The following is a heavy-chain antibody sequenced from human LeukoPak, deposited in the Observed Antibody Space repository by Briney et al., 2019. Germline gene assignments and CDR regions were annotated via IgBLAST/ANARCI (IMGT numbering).Heavy chain of an antibody. CDR3: ATVGAAAANWFDP. CDR1: GYTFTSYG. V-gene: IGHV1-18*01. Sequence: APVKVSCKTSGYTFTSYGISWMRQAPGQGLEWMGWISAYNGNTNYAQKLQGRVTMTTDTSTNTAYMELRSLRSDDTAVYYCATVGAAAANWFDPWGQGTLVTVSS. J-gene: IGHJ5*02. CDR2: ISAYNGNT. D-gene: IGHD6-13*01.